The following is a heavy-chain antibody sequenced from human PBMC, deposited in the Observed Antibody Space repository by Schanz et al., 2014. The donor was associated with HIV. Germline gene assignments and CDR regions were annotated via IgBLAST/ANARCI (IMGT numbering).Heavy chain of an antibody. J-gene: IGHJ6*02. D-gene: IGHD6-6*01. Sequence: HVQLVESGGGVVQPGRSLRLSCAASGFTFTSFGMHWVRQAPGKGLDWVAVIWYDGSNKYYADSVKGRFTISRDNSKKALYLQMNSLRVEDTAVYYCASTVYPYTGSSDYYYGMDVWGQGTTVTVSS. CDR1: GFTFTSFG. V-gene: IGHV3-33*01. CDR2: IWYDGSNK. CDR3: ASTVYPYTGSSDYYYGMDV.